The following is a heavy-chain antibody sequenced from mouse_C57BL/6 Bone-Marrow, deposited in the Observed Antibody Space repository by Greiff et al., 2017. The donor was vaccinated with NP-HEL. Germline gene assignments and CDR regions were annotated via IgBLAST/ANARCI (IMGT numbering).Heavy chain of an antibody. CDR1: GYAFSSYW. CDR2: IYPGDGDT. Sequence: VQLQQSGAELVKPGASVKISCKASGYAFSSYWMNWVKQRPGKGLEWIGQIYPGDGDTNYNGKFKGKATLTADKSSSTAYMQLSSLTSEDSAVYFCAPYYYGSRHWYFDVWGTGTTVTVSS. D-gene: IGHD1-1*01. CDR3: APYYYGSRHWYFDV. J-gene: IGHJ1*03. V-gene: IGHV1-80*01.